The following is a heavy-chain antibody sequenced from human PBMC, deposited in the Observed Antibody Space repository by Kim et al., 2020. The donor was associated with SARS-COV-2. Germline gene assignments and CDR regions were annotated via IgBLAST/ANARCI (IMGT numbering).Heavy chain of an antibody. J-gene: IGHJ6*02. V-gene: IGHV3-53*01. CDR3: ARDLGDYGDPNYYYYYGMDV. D-gene: IGHD4-17*01. Sequence: RFTISRDNSKNTLYLQMNSLRAEDTAVYYCARDLGDYGDPNYYYYYGMDVWGQGTTVTVSS.